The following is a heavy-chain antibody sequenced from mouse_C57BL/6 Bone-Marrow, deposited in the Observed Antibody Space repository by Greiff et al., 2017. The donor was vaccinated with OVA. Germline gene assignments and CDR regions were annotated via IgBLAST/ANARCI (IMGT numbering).Heavy chain of an antibody. CDR1: GYTFTSYW. D-gene: IGHD1-1*01. J-gene: IGHJ3*01. V-gene: IGHV1-55*01. CDR2: IYPGSGST. Sequence: QVQLQQPGAELVKPGASVKMSCKASGYTFTSYWITWVKQRPGQGLEWIGDIYPGSGSTNYNEKFKSKATLTADTSSSTAYMQLSSLTSEDSSFYYCARSDYDSAWFAYWGQGTLVTVSA. CDR3: ARSDYDSAWFAY.